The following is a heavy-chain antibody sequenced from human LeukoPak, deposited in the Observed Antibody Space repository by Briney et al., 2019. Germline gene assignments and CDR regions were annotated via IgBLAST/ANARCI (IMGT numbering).Heavy chain of an antibody. V-gene: IGHV4-31*03. Sequence: SETLSLTCTVSGGSISSGGYYWSWIRQHPGKGLEWIGYIYYSGRTYYNPSLKSRVTISVDTSKNQFSLKLSSVTAADTAVYYCARDYYDSSYDAFDIWGQGTMVTVSS. J-gene: IGHJ3*02. CDR2: IYYSGRT. D-gene: IGHD3-22*01. CDR1: GGSISSGGYY. CDR3: ARDYYDSSYDAFDI.